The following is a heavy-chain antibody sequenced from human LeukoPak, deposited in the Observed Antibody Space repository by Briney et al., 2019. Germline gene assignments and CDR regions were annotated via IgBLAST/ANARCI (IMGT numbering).Heavy chain of an antibody. CDR2: INGNGGSR. J-gene: IGHJ4*02. V-gene: IGHV3-20*04. CDR3: ARGSSFHNY. D-gene: IGHD6-6*01. Sequence: GGSLRLSCAASGFISEDYGMTWVRQAPGKGLEWVSGINGNGGSRGYAASVKGRFTISRDNANNSLYLQMNSLRAEDTALYYCARGSSFHNYWGQGTLVTVSS. CDR1: GFISEDYG.